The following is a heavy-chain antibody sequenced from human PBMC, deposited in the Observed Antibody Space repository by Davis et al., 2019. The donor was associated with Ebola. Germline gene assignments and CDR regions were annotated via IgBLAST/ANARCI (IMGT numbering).Heavy chain of an antibody. Sequence: MPSETLSLTCTVSGGSISSYYWSWIRQPPGKGLEWIGYIYYSGSTNYNPSLKSRVTISVDKSKNQFSLKLSSVTAADTAVYYCVRGGYCSSTSCYGYYYYGMDVWGQGTTVTVSS. J-gene: IGHJ6*02. V-gene: IGHV4-59*12. D-gene: IGHD2-2*01. CDR2: IYYSGST. CDR1: GGSISSYY. CDR3: VRGGYCSSTSCYGYYYYGMDV.